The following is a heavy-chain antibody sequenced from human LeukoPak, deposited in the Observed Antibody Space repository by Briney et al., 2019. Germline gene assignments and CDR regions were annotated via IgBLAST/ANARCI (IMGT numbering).Heavy chain of an antibody. D-gene: IGHD1-26*01. J-gene: IGHJ4*02. CDR2: INHSGST. Sequence: SETLSLTCAVYGGSFSGYYWSWIRQPPGKGLEWIGEINHSGSTNYNPSLKSRVTISVDTSKNQFSLKLTSVTAADTAVYYCARGDSGSFSQFDCWGQGTLVTVSS. CDR1: GGSFSGYY. V-gene: IGHV4-34*01. CDR3: ARGDSGSFSQFDC.